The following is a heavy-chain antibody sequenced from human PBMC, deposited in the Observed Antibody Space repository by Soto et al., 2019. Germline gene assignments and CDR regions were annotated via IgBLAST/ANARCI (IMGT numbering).Heavy chain of an antibody. Sequence: QVQLVEAGGGLVKPGGSLRLSCAASGFTFSDYYMSWIRQASGKGLEWVSYISSSGSTIYYADSVRGRFTISRDNAKNSLYLQMNSLRAEDTAVYYCAIDVGYSSSWYLGEGYFDFWVQGTLVTVSS. D-gene: IGHD6-13*01. J-gene: IGHJ4*01. V-gene: IGHV3-11*01. CDR2: ISSSGSTI. CDR1: GFTFSDYY. CDR3: AIDVGYSSSWYLGEGYFDF.